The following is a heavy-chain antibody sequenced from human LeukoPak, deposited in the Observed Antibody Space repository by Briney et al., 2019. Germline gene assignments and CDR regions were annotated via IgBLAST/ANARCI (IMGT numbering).Heavy chain of an antibody. V-gene: IGHV3-30-3*01. CDR1: GFTFSSYA. CDR2: ISYDGSNK. D-gene: IGHD1-26*01. J-gene: IGHJ4*02. Sequence: GGSLRLSCAASGFTFSSYAMHWVRQAPGKGLEWVAVISYDGSNKYYADSVKGRFTISRDNSKSTLYLQMNSLRAEDTAVYYCARDRVGATDYFDYWGQGTLVTVSS. CDR3: ARDRVGATDYFDY.